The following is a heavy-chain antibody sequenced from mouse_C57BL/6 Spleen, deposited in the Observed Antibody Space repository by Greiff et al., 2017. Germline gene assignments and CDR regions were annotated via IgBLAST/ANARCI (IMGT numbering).Heavy chain of an antibody. CDR3: ARRITTVVEGYYFDY. D-gene: IGHD1-1*01. Sequence: VHLVESGAELVKPGASVKISCKASGYAFSSYWMNWVKQRPGKGLEWIGQIYPGDGDTNYNGKFKGKATLTADKSSSTAYMQLSSLTSEDSAVYFCARRITTVVEGYYFDYWGQGTTLTVSS. CDR1: GYAFSSYW. J-gene: IGHJ2*01. V-gene: IGHV1-80*01. CDR2: IYPGDGDT.